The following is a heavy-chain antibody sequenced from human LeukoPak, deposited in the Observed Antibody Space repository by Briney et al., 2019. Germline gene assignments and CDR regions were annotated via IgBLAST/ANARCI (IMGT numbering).Heavy chain of an antibody. V-gene: IGHV3-30-3*01. J-gene: IGHJ5*02. Sequence: GGSLRLSCAASGFTFSSYAMHWVRQAPGKGLEWVVVISYDGSNKYYADSVKGRFTISRDNSKNTLYLQMNSLRAEDTAVYYCAREGAGSWFDPWGQGTLVTVSS. CDR2: ISYDGSNK. CDR3: AREGAGSWFDP. CDR1: GFTFSSYA. D-gene: IGHD1-26*01.